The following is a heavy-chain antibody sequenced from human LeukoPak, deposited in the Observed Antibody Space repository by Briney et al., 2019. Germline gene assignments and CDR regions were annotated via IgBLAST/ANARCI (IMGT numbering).Heavy chain of an antibody. Sequence: ASVKVSCRASGGTFNNYAVTWVRQAPGQGLEWMGGIIPIFGTANYAQKFQGRVTITTDESTSTAYMELSSLRSEGTAMYYCARDSRYYYDSRDYYYYMDVWGKGTTVTVSS. D-gene: IGHD3-22*01. CDR3: ARDSRYYYDSRDYYYYMDV. J-gene: IGHJ6*03. V-gene: IGHV1-69*05. CDR2: IIPIFGTA. CDR1: GGTFNNYA.